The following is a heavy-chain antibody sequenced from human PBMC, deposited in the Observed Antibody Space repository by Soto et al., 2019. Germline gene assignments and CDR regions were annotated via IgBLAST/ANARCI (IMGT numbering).Heavy chain of an antibody. CDR3: AKDLGEIQLWQPANHDAFDI. V-gene: IGHV3-23*01. Sequence: GGSLRLSCAASGFTFSSYAMSWVRQAPGKGLEWVSAISGSGGSTYYADSVKGRFTISRDNSKNTLYLQMNSLRAEDTAVYYCAKDLGEIQLWQPANHDAFDIWGQGTMVTVSS. CDR2: ISGSGGST. CDR1: GFTFSSYA. D-gene: IGHD5-18*01. J-gene: IGHJ3*02.